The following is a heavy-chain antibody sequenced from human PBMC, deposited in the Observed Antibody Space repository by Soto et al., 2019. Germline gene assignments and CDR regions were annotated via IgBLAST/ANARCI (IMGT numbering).Heavy chain of an antibody. Sequence: ASVKVSCKASGYTFTSYAMHWVRQAPGQRLEWMGWINAGNGNTKYSQKFQGRVTITRDTSASTAYMELSSLRSEDTAVYYCARVGKGPNTRNYYYYYVDGWGKGTTVTVSS. CDR2: INAGNGNT. D-gene: IGHD2-15*01. CDR3: ARVGKGPNTRNYYYYYVDG. V-gene: IGHV1-3*01. CDR1: GYTFTSYA. J-gene: IGHJ6*03.